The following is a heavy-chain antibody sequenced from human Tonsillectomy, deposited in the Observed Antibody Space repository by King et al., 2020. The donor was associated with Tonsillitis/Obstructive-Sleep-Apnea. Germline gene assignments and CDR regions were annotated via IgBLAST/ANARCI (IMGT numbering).Heavy chain of an antibody. CDR2: IYYTGST. V-gene: IGHV4-59*01. Sequence: VQLQESGPGVVKPSETLSLTCIVSVVSITSYYWSWIRQPPGKGLEWIAWIYYTGSTNYNPSLMSRVTISVDTSKNHFSLNLNSVTAPDTAVYYCASVDTVTTNGFDIWGQGTMVTVSS. D-gene: IGHD4-17*01. CDR1: VVSITSYY. J-gene: IGHJ3*02. CDR3: ASVDTVTTNGFDI.